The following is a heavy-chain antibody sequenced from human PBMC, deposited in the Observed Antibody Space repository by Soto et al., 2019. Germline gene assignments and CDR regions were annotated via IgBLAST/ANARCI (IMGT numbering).Heavy chain of an antibody. CDR1: GFTFSSYA. D-gene: IGHD3-22*01. Sequence: EVQLLESGGGLVQPGGSLRLSCAASGFTFSSYAMSWVRQAPGKGLEWVSAISGSGGSTYYADSVKGRFTIPRDNSTTTLFLPLNSLSAADTAVSYCASRAYSSDTSGSFAYWGQGTLVTVSS. J-gene: IGHJ4*02. V-gene: IGHV3-23*01. CDR2: ISGSGGST. CDR3: ASRAYSSDTSGSFAY.